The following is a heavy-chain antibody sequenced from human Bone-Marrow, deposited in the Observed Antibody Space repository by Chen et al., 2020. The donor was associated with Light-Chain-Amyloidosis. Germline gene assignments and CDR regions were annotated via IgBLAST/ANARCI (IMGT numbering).Heavy chain of an antibody. D-gene: IGHD2-2*01. CDR2: ISGSGGSR. V-gene: IGHV3-23*01. CDR3: AKDISYAVFLLENTTDAFDI. Sequence: GGGLEWVSTISGSGGSRYYGDSVKGRLTISRDNSKNALFLQMNSLRAEDTAVYYCAKDISYAVFLLENTTDAFDIWGQGTMVTVSS. J-gene: IGHJ3*02.